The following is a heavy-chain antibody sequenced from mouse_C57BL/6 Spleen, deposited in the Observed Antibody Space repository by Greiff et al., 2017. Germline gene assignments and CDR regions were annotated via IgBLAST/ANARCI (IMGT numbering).Heavy chain of an antibody. CDR1: GYTFTSYW. Sequence: QVQLQQSGAELVMPGASVKLSCKASGYTFTSYWMHWVKQRPGQGLEWIGEIDPSDSYTNYNQKFKGKSTLTVDKSSSTAYMQLSSLTSEDSAVYYCARAVVARGFAYWGQGTLVTVSA. CDR3: ARAVVARGFAY. D-gene: IGHD1-1*01. J-gene: IGHJ3*01. CDR2: IDPSDSYT. V-gene: IGHV1-69*01.